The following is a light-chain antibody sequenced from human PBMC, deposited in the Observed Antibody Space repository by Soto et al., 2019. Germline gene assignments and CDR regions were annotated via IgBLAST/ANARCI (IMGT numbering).Light chain of an antibody. CDR3: SSYTSSSTLV. V-gene: IGLV2-14*01. CDR2: EVI. CDR1: SSDVGAYNY. Sequence: QSVLTQPASVSGSPGQSITISCTATSSDVGAYNYVSWYQQYPGKAPKLMIYEVINRPSGVSNRLSGSKSGNTASLISSGLQTEDEADYYCSSYTSSSTLVFGGGTKVTVL. J-gene: IGLJ2*01.